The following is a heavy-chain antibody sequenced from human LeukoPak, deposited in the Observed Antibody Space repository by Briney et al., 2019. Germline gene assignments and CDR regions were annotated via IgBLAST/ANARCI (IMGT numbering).Heavy chain of an antibody. CDR2: ISSSSSTI. V-gene: IGHV3-48*04. J-gene: IGHJ6*02. CDR1: GFTFSSYS. Sequence: PGGSLRLSCAASGFTFSSYSMNWVRQAPGKGLEWVSYISSSSSTIYYADSVKGRFTISRDNAKNSLYLQMNSLRAEDTAVYYCAREKVVVAAMGYYYYGMDVWGQGTTVTVSS. CDR3: AREKVVVAAMGYYYYGMDV. D-gene: IGHD2-15*01.